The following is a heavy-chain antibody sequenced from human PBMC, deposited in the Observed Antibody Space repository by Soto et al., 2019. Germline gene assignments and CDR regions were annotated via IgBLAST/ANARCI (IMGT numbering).Heavy chain of an antibody. V-gene: IGHV4-30-4*01. CDR2: IYYSGST. J-gene: IGHJ5*02. CDR1: GGSISSGDYY. CDR3: ARETYIVVVPAAHNWFDP. D-gene: IGHD2-2*01. Sequence: KTSETLSLTCTVSGGSISSGDYYWSWIRQPPGKGLGWIGYIYYSGSTYYNPSLKSRVAISVDTSKNQFSLKLSSVTAADTAVYYCARETYIVVVPAAHNWFDPWGQGTLVTVSS.